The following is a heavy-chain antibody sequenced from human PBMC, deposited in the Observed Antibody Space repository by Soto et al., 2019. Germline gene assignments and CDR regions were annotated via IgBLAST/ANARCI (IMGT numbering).Heavy chain of an antibody. CDR1: GGSISSYY. J-gene: IGHJ4*02. Sequence: ETLSLTYNVSGGSISSYYWSWIRQPPGKGLEWIGYIYYSGSTNYNPSLKSRVTISVDTSKNQFSLKLSSVTAADTAVYYCARAPRGNYGYPSYFDYWGQGTLVTVSS. V-gene: IGHV4-59*01. D-gene: IGHD3-10*01. CDR2: IYYSGST. CDR3: ARAPRGNYGYPSYFDY.